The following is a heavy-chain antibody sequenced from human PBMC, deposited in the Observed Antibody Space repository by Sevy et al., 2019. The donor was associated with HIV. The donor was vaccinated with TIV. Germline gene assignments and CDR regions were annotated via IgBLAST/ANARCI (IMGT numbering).Heavy chain of an antibody. CDR3: ARGGGNGWYYFDY. V-gene: IGHV1-69*13. Sequence: ASVKVPCKASGGTFSSYGINWVRQAPGQGLEWMGGIIPILGTVNYAQKFQGRVTITADESTKTAYMELSSLRSEDTAVYYCARGGGNGWYYFDYWGQETLVTVSS. CDR2: IIPILGTV. CDR1: GGTFSSYG. D-gene: IGHD6-19*01. J-gene: IGHJ4*02.